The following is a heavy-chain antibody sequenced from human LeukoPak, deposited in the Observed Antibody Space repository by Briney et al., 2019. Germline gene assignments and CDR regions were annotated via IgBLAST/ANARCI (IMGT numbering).Heavy chain of an antibody. CDR2: IYYSGST. D-gene: IGHD1-26*01. CDR3: GSRIVGALNY. CDR1: GFTFSDYY. J-gene: IGHJ4*02. V-gene: IGHV4-59*04. Sequence: PGGSLRLSCAASGFTFSDYYMSWIRQPPGKGLEWIGGIYYSGSTYYNPSLKSRVTMSVDTSKNQFSLKLSSVTAADTAVYYCGSRIVGALNYWGQGTLVTVSS.